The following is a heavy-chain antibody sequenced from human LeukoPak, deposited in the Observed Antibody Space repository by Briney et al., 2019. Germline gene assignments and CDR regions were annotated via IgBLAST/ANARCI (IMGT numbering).Heavy chain of an antibody. CDR2: IRYDGSNK. CDR3: ARGGKTYYYGSGRGYYGMDV. D-gene: IGHD3-10*01. CDR1: GFTFSSYG. Sequence: GGSLRLSCAASGFTFSSYGMHWVRQAPGKGLEWVAFIRYDGSNKYYADSVKGRFTISRDNAKNSLYLQMNSLRAEDTAVYYCARGGKTYYYGSGRGYYGMDVWGQGTTVTVSS. J-gene: IGHJ6*02. V-gene: IGHV3-30*02.